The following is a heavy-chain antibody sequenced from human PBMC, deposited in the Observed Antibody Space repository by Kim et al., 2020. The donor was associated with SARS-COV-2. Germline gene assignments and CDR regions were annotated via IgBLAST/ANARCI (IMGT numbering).Heavy chain of an antibody. J-gene: IGHJ4*02. CDR3: AREPNDYYGSGTGAY. V-gene: IGHV4-30-2*05. D-gene: IGHD3-10*01. Sequence: PSLKSRVTISVDTSKNQFSLKLSSVTAADTAVYYCAREPNDYYGSGTGAYWGQGTLVTVSS.